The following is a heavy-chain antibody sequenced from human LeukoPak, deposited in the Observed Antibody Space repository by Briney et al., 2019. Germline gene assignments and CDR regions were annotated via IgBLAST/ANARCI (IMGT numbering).Heavy chain of an antibody. Sequence: PSETLSLTCTVSGGSISSYYWSWIRQPAGKGLEWIGRIYTSGSTNYNPSLKSRVTMSVDTSKNQFSLKLSSVTAADTAVYYCARDPIKVRGLYYYGSGSYPGGLDPWGQGTLVTVSS. V-gene: IGHV4-4*07. J-gene: IGHJ5*02. D-gene: IGHD3-10*01. CDR3: ARDPIKVRGLYYYGSGSYPGGLDP. CDR1: GGSISSYY. CDR2: IYTSGST.